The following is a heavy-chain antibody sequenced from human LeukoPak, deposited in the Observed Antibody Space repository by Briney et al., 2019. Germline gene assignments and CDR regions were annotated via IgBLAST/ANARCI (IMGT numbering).Heavy chain of an antibody. Sequence: SSETLSLTCTVSGGSIGGNSYWSWIRQPPGKGPEWIGHISNSGSTYYSPSLSSRVTISLDTSKNQFSLKLRSVTAADTAVYYCARGGASSIPPDYWGRGTLVTVSS. CDR1: GGSIGGNSY. D-gene: IGHD1-26*01. J-gene: IGHJ4*02. CDR3: ARGGASSIPPDY. CDR2: ISNSGST. V-gene: IGHV4-61*01.